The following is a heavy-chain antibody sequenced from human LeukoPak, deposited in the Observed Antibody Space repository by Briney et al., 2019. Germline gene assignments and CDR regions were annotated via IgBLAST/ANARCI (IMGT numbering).Heavy chain of an antibody. V-gene: IGHV3-30-3*01. Sequence: QPGGSLRLSCAASGFTFSSYAMPWVRQAPGKGLEWVAVISYDGSNKYYADSVKGRFTISRDNSKNTLYLQMNSLRAEDTAVYYCAKDRRIAAAGNWFDPWGQGTLVTVSS. D-gene: IGHD6-13*01. J-gene: IGHJ5*02. CDR1: GFTFSSYA. CDR2: ISYDGSNK. CDR3: AKDRRIAAAGNWFDP.